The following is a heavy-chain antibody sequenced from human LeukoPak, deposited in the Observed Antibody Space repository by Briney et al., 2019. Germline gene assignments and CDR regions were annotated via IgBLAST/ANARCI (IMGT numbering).Heavy chain of an antibody. CDR3: ARQRRSGYSDS. Sequence: SSETLSLTCTVSGGSISSFYWSWIRQPPGKGLEWIGYIYYSGSTNYNPSLKSRVTISVDTSKNQFSLKLSSVTAADTAVYYCARQRRSGYSDSWGQGTLVTVSS. V-gene: IGHV4-59*08. D-gene: IGHD6-13*01. J-gene: IGHJ4*02. CDR2: IYYSGST. CDR1: GGSISSFY.